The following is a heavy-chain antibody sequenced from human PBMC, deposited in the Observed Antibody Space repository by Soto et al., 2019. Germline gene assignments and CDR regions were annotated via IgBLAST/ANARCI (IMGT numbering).Heavy chain of an antibody. CDR3: VRDGSRAHRDCYY. V-gene: IGHV4-4*07. CDR1: GGSMGKFY. J-gene: IGHJ6*01. CDR2: VYATGTS. Sequence: SETVSLTCSVSGGSMGKFYWSWIRKTAGKGLEWMGRVYATGTSHYNPSLRSRIAMSVDISKKPFSLRLRSGTAADTGVYYCVRDGSRAHRDCYY.